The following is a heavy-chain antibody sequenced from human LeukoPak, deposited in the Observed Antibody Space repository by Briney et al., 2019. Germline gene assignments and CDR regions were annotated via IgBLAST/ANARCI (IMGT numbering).Heavy chain of an antibody. CDR3: ARDAGSGSYYYGCVDY. Sequence: GGSLRLSCAASGFTFSSYSMNWVRQAPGKGLEWVSSISSSSSYIYYADSVKGRFTISRDNAKNSLYLQMNSLRAEDTAVYYCARDAGSGSYYYGCVDYWGQGTLVTVSS. CDR2: ISSSSSYI. J-gene: IGHJ4*02. CDR1: GFTFSSYS. D-gene: IGHD3-10*01. V-gene: IGHV3-21*01.